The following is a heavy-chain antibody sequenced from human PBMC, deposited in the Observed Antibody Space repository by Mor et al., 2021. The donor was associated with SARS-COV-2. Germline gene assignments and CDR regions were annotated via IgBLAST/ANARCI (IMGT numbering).Heavy chain of an antibody. V-gene: IGHV1-24*01. CDR2: GET. CDR3: AAFYVTVIRGVPRQFDY. Sequence: GETGYAQKFQCRFTMTEDTSTDTAYMELSSLESEDTAVYYCAAFYVTVIRGVPRQFDYWGQGTLVTVSS. D-gene: IGHD3-10*01. J-gene: IGHJ4*02.